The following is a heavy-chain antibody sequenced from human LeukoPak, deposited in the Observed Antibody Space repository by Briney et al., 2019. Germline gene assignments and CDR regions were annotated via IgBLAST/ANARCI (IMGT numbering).Heavy chain of an antibody. J-gene: IGHJ4*02. Sequence: SVKVSCKASGYTFISYGISWVRQAPGQGLEWMGGIIPIFGTANYAQKFQGRVTITADESTSTAYMELSSLRSEDTAVYYCASHSVGYSSSWDYFDYWGQGTLVTVSS. D-gene: IGHD6-13*01. CDR2: IIPIFGTA. CDR1: GYTFISYG. V-gene: IGHV1-69*13. CDR3: ASHSVGYSSSWDYFDY.